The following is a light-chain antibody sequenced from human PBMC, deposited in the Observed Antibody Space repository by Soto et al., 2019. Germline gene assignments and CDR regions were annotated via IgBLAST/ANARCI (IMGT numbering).Light chain of an antibody. CDR2: DAS. V-gene: IGKV3-11*01. CDR3: QQRSNWPPIA. J-gene: IGKJ5*01. Sequence: TVLTQSPTTLSLSPGESAALSCRANQSVSSYLAWYQQKPGQAPRLLIYDASNRATGIPARFSGSGSGTDFALTISSLEPEDFAVYYCQQRSNWPPIAVGQGTRLEIK. CDR1: QSVSSY.